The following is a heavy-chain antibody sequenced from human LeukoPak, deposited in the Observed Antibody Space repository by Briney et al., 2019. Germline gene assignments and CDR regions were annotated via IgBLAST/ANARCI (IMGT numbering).Heavy chain of an antibody. J-gene: IGHJ4*02. CDR1: GFTFDDYA. V-gene: IGHV3-9*01. Sequence: PGGSLRLSCAASGFTFDDYAMQWVRQAPGKGLEWVSGISWNSGSIGYADSVKGRFTISRDNAKNSLYLQMNSLRAEDTALYYCAKGFAFGGAAYFDYWGQGTLVTVSS. CDR3: AKGFAFGGAAYFDY. D-gene: IGHD3-16*01. CDR2: ISWNSGSI.